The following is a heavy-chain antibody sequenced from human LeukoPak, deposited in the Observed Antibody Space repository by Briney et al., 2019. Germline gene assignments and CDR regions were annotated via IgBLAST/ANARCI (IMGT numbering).Heavy chain of an antibody. CDR2: ISGSGGST. J-gene: IGHJ4*02. Sequence: GGSLRLSCAASGFTFSSYAMSWVRQAPGKGLEWVSAISGSGGSTYYADSVKGRFTISRDNSKNTLYLQMNSLRAEDTAVYYCAKERSMSSSTLLVGDYWGQGILVTVSS. V-gene: IGHV3-23*01. D-gene: IGHD2-2*01. CDR3: AKERSMSSSTLLVGDY. CDR1: GFTFSSYA.